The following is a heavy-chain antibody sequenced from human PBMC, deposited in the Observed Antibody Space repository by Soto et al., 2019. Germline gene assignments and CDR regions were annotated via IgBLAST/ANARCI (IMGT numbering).Heavy chain of an antibody. CDR2: ISYDGSNK. Sequence: GGSLRLSCAASGFTFSSYAMHWVRQAPGKGLEWVAVISYDGSNKYYADSVKGRFTISRDNSKNTLYLQMNSLRAEDTAVYYCAREGLITGTRYYYYGMDVWGQGTTVTVSS. CDR3: AREGLITGTRYYYYGMDV. CDR1: GFTFSSYA. J-gene: IGHJ6*02. V-gene: IGHV3-30-3*01. D-gene: IGHD1-7*01.